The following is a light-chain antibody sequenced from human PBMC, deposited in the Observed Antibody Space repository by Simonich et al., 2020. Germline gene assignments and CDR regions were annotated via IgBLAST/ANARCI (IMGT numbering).Light chain of an antibody. CDR1: SSDVGGYYY. CDR3: SSYTSSSSVV. Sequence: QSALTQPAFVSGSPGQSITISCTGTSSDVGGYYYVYWYQQHPGKAPKLMIYDVIKLPSGVSNRFSGSKAGNTASLTISGLQAEDEADYYCSSYTSSSSVVFGGGTKLTVL. CDR2: DVI. V-gene: IGLV2-14*01. J-gene: IGLJ2*01.